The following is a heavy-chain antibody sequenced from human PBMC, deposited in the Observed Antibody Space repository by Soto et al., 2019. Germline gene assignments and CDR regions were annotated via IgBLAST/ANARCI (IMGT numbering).Heavy chain of an antibody. V-gene: IGHV6-1*01. J-gene: IGHJ6*02. Sequence: QVQLQQSGPGLVKPSQTLSLTCAISGDSVSSNSAAWNWIRQSPSRGLEWLGRTYYRSKWYNDYAVSVKSLITINPDTSKNQFSLQLNSVTPEDTAVYYCARDRVDTRGFYYYGMDVWGQGTTVTVSS. CDR2: TYYRSKWYN. D-gene: IGHD3-10*01. CDR3: ARDRVDTRGFYYYGMDV. CDR1: GDSVSSNSAA.